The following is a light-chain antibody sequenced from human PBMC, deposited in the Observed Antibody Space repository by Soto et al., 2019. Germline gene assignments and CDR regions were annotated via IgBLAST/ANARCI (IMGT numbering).Light chain of an antibody. V-gene: IGKV1-13*02. CDR3: QQYNSYIPT. CDR2: DAS. J-gene: IGKJ4*01. Sequence: AIQLTQSPSSLSASVGDRVTITCRASQGISSALAWYQQKPGKAPKLLIYDASSLESGVPSRFSGSGSGTEFTLTISSLQPDDFASYYCQQYNSYIPTFGGGTKVDIK. CDR1: QGISSA.